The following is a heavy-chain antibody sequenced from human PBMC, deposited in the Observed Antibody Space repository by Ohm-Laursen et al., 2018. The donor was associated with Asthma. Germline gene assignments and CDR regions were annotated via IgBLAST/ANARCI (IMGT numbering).Heavy chain of an antibody. V-gene: IGHV4-34*01. CDR3: ARGHAFDI. CDR1: GDSLTNGGHY. Sequence: GTLSLTWTISGDSLTNGGHYWSWIRQPPGKGLEWIEEINHSGSTNYNPSLKSRVTISVDTSKNQFSLKLSSVTAADTAVYYCARGHAFDIWGQGTMVTVSS. J-gene: IGHJ3*02. CDR2: INHSGST.